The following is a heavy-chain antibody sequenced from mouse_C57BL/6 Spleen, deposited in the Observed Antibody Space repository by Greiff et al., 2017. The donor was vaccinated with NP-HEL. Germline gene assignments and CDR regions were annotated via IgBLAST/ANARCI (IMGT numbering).Heavy chain of an antibody. CDR1: GYTFTSYD. V-gene: IGHV1-85*01. D-gene: IGHD1-1*01. Sequence: QVQLQQSGPELVKPGASVKLSCKASGYTFTSYDINWVKQRPGQGLEWIGWIYPRDGSTKYNEKFKGKATLTVDTSSSTAYMELHSLTSEDSAVYFFARRDYGSRGWYFDVWGTGTTVTVSS. J-gene: IGHJ1*03. CDR2: IYPRDGST. CDR3: ARRDYGSRGWYFDV.